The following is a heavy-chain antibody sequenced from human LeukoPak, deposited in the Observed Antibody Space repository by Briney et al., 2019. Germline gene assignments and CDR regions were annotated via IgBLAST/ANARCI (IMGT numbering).Heavy chain of an antibody. V-gene: IGHV1-18*01. J-gene: IGHJ5*02. Sequence: ASVKVSCTASGYTFTIYGISWVRQAPGQGLEWMGWISAYNGNTNYAQKFQGRVTMTTGTSTSTAYMELRSLRSDDTAVYYCARNHLSEGFDPWGPGTLVTVSS. CDR3: ARNHLSEGFDP. CDR2: ISAYNGNT. CDR1: GYTFTIYG.